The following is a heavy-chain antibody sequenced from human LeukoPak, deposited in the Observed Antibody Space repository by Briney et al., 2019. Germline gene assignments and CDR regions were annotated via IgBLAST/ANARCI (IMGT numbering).Heavy chain of an antibody. J-gene: IGHJ4*02. D-gene: IGHD3/OR15-3a*01. CDR3: ARQTGSGLFTLP. CDR2: IYTSGST. Sequence: SETLSLTCTVSDGSINTYYWSWIRQPAGKGLEWIGHIYTSGSTNYNPSLKSRVTMSLDTSKNQFSLKLSSVTAADTAVYYCARQTGSGLFTLPGGQGTLVTVSS. CDR1: DGSINTYY. V-gene: IGHV4-4*07.